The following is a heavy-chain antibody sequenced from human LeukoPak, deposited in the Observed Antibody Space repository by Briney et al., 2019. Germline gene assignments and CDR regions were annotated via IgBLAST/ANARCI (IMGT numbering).Heavy chain of an antibody. D-gene: IGHD6-19*01. Sequence: PSETLSLTCAVSGASVDLFYWSWIRQAPGKGLEWIGESYYTGTTNYNPSLQSRATISVSTMKRQISLRRSSVTPADTAVYFCARHGAGWPEFWGHGTRGTVSS. J-gene: IGHJ4*01. CDR3: ARHGAGWPEF. V-gene: IGHV4-59*08. CDR1: GASVDLFY. CDR2: SYYTGTT.